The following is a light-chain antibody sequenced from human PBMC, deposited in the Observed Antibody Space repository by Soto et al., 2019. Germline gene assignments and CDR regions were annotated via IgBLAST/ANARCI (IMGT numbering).Light chain of an antibody. V-gene: IGLV6-57*04. CDR1: SGSIASNY. Sequence: NCRLTQPHSGSESPGKTVTISCTRSSGSIASNYVQCYQQRPGSAPTTVIYEDNQRPSGVPDRFSGSIDSSSNSASLTISGLKTEDEADYYCQSYDSSNHYVFGPGTKVTVL. J-gene: IGLJ1*01. CDR3: QSYDSSNHYV. CDR2: EDN.